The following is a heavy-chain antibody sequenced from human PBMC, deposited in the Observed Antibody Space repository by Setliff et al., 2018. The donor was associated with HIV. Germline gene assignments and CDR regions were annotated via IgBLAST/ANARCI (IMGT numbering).Heavy chain of an antibody. J-gene: IGHJ4*02. CDR1: DYTFLSYG. Sequence: ASVKVSCKTSDYTFLSYGISWVRQAPGQGLEWMGWVSPYNGDTKYAQKFQGRVTMTTDTSARTGYMELRNLRSDDTAVYYCARWRGYYDFWSVNLYGASYFDYWGQGTLVTVSS. CDR3: ARWRGYYDFWSVNLYGASYFDY. CDR2: VSPYNGDT. V-gene: IGHV1-18*01. D-gene: IGHD3-3*01.